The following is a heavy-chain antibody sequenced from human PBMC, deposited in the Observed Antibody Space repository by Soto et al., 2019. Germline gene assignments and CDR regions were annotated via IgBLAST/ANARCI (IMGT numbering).Heavy chain of an antibody. V-gene: IGHV5-10-1*01. CDR2: IDPSDSYT. CDR3: ARSQWLRLNWFDP. CDR1: GYSFTSYW. D-gene: IGHD5-12*01. Sequence: GESLKISCKGSGYSFTSYWISWVRQMPGKGLEWMGRIDPSDSYTNYSPSFQGHVTISADKSISTAYLQWSSLKASDTAMYYCARSQWLRLNWFDPWGQGTLVTVSS. J-gene: IGHJ5*02.